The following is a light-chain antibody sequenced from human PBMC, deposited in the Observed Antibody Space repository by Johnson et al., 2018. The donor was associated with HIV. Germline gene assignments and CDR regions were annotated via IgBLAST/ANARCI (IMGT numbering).Light chain of an antibody. CDR1: SSNIGNNY. CDR3: GTWDSSLSVYV. V-gene: IGLV1-51*02. CDR2: ENN. Sequence: QSVLTQPPSVSAASGQKVTISCSGSSSNIGNNYVYWYQQLPGTAPKLLIYENNKRPSGIPDRFSGSKSGTSATLGITGLQTGDEADYYCGTWDSSLSVYVFGTGTKVTVL. J-gene: IGLJ1*01.